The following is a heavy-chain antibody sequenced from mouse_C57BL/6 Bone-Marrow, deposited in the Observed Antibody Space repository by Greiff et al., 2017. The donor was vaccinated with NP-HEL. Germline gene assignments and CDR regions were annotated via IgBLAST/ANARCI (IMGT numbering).Heavy chain of an antibody. CDR3: ARREGYYYGSSYFYWYFDV. J-gene: IGHJ1*03. Sequence: VKLQESGAELMKPGASVKLSCKATGYTFTGYWIEWVKQRPGHGLEWIGEILPGSGSTNYNEKFKGKATFTADTSSNTAYMQLSSLTTEDSAIYYCARREGYYYGSSYFYWYFDVWGTGTTVTVSS. D-gene: IGHD1-1*01. CDR2: ILPGSGST. V-gene: IGHV1-9*01. CDR1: GYTFTGYW.